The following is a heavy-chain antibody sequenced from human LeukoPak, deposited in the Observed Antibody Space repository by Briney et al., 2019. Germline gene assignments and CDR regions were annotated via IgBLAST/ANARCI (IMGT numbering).Heavy chain of an antibody. CDR3: ARDGVVAINWFDP. CDR2: IYHSGST. D-gene: IGHD3-22*01. Sequence: SETLSLTCTVSGYSISSGYYWGWIRQPPGKGLEWIGSIYHSGSTYYNPSLKSRVTISVDTSKNQFSLKLNSVTAADTAVYYCARDGVVAINWFDPWGQGTLVTVSS. J-gene: IGHJ5*02. V-gene: IGHV4-38-2*02. CDR1: GYSISSGYY.